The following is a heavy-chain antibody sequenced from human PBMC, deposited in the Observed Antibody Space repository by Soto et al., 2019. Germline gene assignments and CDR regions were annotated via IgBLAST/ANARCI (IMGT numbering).Heavy chain of an antibody. CDR3: AKRTSGWFFDY. CDR1: GFTFRSYA. D-gene: IGHD6-19*01. Sequence: EVQLLESGGGLVQPGGSLRLSCAASGFTFRSYAMSWVRQAPGKGLEWVSVISGSGDSTYYADSVKGRFTISRDNSKNTLYLQMNSLRAEDTAVYYCAKRTSGWFFDYWGQGTLVTLSS. CDR2: ISGSGDST. V-gene: IGHV3-23*01. J-gene: IGHJ4*02.